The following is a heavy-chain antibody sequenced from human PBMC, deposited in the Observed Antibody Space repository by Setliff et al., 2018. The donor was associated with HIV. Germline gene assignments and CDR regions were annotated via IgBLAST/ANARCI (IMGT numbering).Heavy chain of an antibody. CDR2: ITDSGDST. D-gene: IGHD3-22*01. V-gene: IGHV3-23*01. J-gene: IGHJ4*02. Sequence: GGSLRLSCAASGFTFATYAMNWVRQAPGKGLEWVSTITDSGDSTYYADSVKGRFTISRDNSKNTLYLQMNSLTDADTALYYCVKVPGSGIVRYFDYWGQGTLVTVCS. CDR3: VKVPGSGIVRYFDY. CDR1: GFTFATYA.